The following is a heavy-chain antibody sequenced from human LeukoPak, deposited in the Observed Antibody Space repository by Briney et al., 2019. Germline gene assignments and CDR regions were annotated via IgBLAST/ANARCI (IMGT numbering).Heavy chain of an antibody. V-gene: IGHV3-7*05. D-gene: IGHD2-15*01. CDR1: GFTFSSYW. CDR3: ARSLGYCSAGSCFPFDY. CDR2: IKQGGSDK. Sequence: GGSLRLSCAASGFTFSSYWMSWVRQAPGKGLEWVANIKQGGSDKYYVDSVKGRFTISRDNAKNSLYLQMTSLRAEDTAVYYCARSLGYCSAGSCFPFDYWGQGTLVTVSS. J-gene: IGHJ4*02.